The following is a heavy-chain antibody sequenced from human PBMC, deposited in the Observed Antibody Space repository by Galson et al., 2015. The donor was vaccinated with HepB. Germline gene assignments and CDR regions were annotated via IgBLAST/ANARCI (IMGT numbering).Heavy chain of an antibody. J-gene: IGHJ4*02. D-gene: IGHD7-27*01. CDR3: ARDSLGFDF. CDR2: ISYDGRNK. V-gene: IGHV3-30*04. Sequence: SPRISCGPSGFTFSFYAMHWVRQAPGKGLGGGGVISYDGRNKYYADSVKGRFTISRDNSKNTLYLQMNSLRAEDTAVYYCARDSLGFDFWGQGTLVTVSS. CDR1: GFTFSFYA.